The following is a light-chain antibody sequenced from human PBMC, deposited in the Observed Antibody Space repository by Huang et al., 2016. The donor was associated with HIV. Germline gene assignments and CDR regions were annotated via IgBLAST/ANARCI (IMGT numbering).Light chain of an antibody. Sequence: EIVMTQSPATLSVSPGERATLSCRASQSVSSNFAWYQEKPGQAPRLLLYDASTRATGIPARCSGSGSGTEFTLTISSLQSEDFAVYYCQQYNNWPIFTFGPGTKVDIK. V-gene: IGKV3D-15*01. J-gene: IGKJ3*01. CDR1: QSVSSN. CDR2: DAS. CDR3: QQYNNWPIFT.